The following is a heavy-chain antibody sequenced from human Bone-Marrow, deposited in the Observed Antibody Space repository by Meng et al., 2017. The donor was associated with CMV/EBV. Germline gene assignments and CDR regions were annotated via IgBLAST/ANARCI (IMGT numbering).Heavy chain of an antibody. D-gene: IGHD3-3*01. CDR2: IYYSGST. V-gene: IGHV4-59*01. CDR1: GSSISSYY. J-gene: IGHJ4*02. Sequence: GSLRLSCTVSGSSISSYYWSWIRQPPGKGLEWIGYIYYSGSTNYNPSLKSRVTISVDTSKNQFSLKLSSVTAADTAVYYCARERRDYDFWSGYYAGYYFDYWGQGTLVTVYS. CDR3: ARERRDYDFWSGYYAGYYFDY.